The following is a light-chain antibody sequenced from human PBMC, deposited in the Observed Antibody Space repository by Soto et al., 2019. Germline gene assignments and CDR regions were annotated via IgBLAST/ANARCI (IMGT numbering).Light chain of an antibody. CDR3: QQYNKWPPYT. V-gene: IGKV3-15*01. Sequence: EIVMTQSPATLSVSPGERATLSCRASQSVSSNLAWYQQKPVQAPRLLIYGASTRATGIPARFSGSGSGTEFALNISSLQSEDFSVYYCQQYNKWPPYTFGQGTKLEIK. J-gene: IGKJ2*01. CDR1: QSVSSN. CDR2: GAS.